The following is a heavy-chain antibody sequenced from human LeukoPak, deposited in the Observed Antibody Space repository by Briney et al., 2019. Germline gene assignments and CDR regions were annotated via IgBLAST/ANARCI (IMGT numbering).Heavy chain of an antibody. CDR3: ARSATSIAAAPYYYYYYMDV. J-gene: IGHJ6*03. CDR2: MYYSRST. Sequence: PGDTLSLMRTVSGGSNSIRGYYSSWLRQHPGKGLKWIGYMYYSRSTYYNPSLKSRVTISVDTSKTQFSLKLSSVTAADTAVYYCARSATSIAAAPYYYYYYMDVWGKGTTVTVSS. V-gene: IGHV4-31*03. D-gene: IGHD6-13*01. CDR1: GGSNSIRGYY.